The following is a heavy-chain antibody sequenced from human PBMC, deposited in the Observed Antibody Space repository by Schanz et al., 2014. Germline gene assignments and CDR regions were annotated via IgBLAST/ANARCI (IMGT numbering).Heavy chain of an antibody. V-gene: IGHV3-33*06. CDR1: GFIFRSFG. Sequence: QGQLVESGGGVVQPGKSLGLSCATSGFIFRSFGIHWVRQAPGKGLEWVAVIWSDGTNEYYADSVKGRFTISGDSSKYTVYLQMNSLRADDTAVYYCAKGPYYYYYMDVWGNGTTVTVSS. CDR3: AKGPYYYYYMDV. J-gene: IGHJ6*03. CDR2: IWSDGTNE.